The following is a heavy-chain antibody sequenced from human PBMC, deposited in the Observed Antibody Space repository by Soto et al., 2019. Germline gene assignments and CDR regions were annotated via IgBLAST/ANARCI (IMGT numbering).Heavy chain of an antibody. Sequence: QDHLVESGGGVVQPGTSLRLSCAASGFTFNTYGMHWVRQAPGKGLEWVAVISYDGSDKFYADSVKGRFTISRDNSKNALYLQMSSLRPVDTAIYYCAKSPNLYCSSPSCYKYYFDYWGQGTLVTVSS. CDR1: GFTFNTYG. V-gene: IGHV3-30*18. J-gene: IGHJ4*02. D-gene: IGHD2-2*02. CDR2: ISYDGSDK. CDR3: AKSPNLYCSSPSCYKYYFDY.